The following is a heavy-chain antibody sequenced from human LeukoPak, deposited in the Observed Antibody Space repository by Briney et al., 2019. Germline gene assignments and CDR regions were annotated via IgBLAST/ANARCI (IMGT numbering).Heavy chain of an antibody. CDR3: ARDAGAVAGSPHWYFDL. CDR2: IYSGGST. D-gene: IGHD6-19*01. Sequence: GGSLRLSCAASGSTVSSNYMSWVRQAPGKGLEWVSVIYSGGSTYYADSVKGRFTISRDNSKNTLYLQMNSLRAEDTAVYYCARDAGAVAGSPHWYFDLWGRGTLVTVSS. CDR1: GSTVSSNY. J-gene: IGHJ2*01. V-gene: IGHV3-66*01.